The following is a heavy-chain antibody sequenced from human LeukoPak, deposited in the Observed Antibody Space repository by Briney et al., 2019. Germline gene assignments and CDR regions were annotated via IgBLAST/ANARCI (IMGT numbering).Heavy chain of an antibody. J-gene: IGHJ4*02. V-gene: IGHV4-61*01. CDR1: GGSVSSGSYY. D-gene: IGHD3-22*01. CDR3: ARELRYYDSSGYNYFDY. Sequence: SETLSLTCTVSGGSVSSGSYYWSWIRQPPGKGLEWIGDIYYSGSTNYNPSLKSRVTISVDTSKNQFALKLSSVTAADTAVYYCARELRYYDSSGYNYFDYWGQGTLVTVSS. CDR2: IYYSGST.